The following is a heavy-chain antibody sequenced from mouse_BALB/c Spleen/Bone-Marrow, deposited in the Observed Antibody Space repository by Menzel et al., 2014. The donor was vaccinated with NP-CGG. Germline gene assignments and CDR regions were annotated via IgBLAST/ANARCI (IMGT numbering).Heavy chain of an antibody. V-gene: IGHV1-74*01. CDR3: VKDGNPFDC. CDR1: GYSFTNYW. CDR2: IHPSDSVT. Sequence: QVQLEQSGAELVRPGASVKPSCKASGYSFTNYWMNWVKQRPGQGLEWIGMIHPSDSVTRLNQNFKDKATLTVDKSFSTAYMQLSSPTSEDSAVYYCVKDGNPFDCWGQGTTLTVSS. J-gene: IGHJ2*01. D-gene: IGHD2-1*01.